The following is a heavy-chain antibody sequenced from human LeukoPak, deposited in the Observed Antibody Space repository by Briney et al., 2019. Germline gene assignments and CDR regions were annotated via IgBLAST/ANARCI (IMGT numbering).Heavy chain of an antibody. Sequence: SETLSLTCTVSGDSISSGGYYWSWIRQHPGKGLERIGYIYNSGNTFYNPSLKSRVSISVDTSKNQFPLKVNSVTAADTAVYYCAGAIGDYMYWGQGTLVTVSS. CDR3: AGAIGDYMY. CDR2: IYNSGNT. V-gene: IGHV4-31*03. D-gene: IGHD4-17*01. J-gene: IGHJ4*02. CDR1: GDSISSGGYY.